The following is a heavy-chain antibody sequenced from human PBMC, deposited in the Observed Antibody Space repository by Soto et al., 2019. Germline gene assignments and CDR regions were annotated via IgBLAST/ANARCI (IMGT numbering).Heavy chain of an antibody. D-gene: IGHD3-22*01. CDR1: GGSISSGDYY. CDR3: AREAYYYDSSGYSRPTTLDP. J-gene: IGHJ5*02. V-gene: IGHV4-30-4*01. Sequence: TLSLTCTVSGGSISSGDYYWSWIRQPPGKGLEWIGYIYYSGSTYYNPSLKSRVTISVDTSKNPLSLKLSSVTAADTAVYYCAREAYYYDSSGYSRPTTLDPWGQGTLVTVSS. CDR2: IYYSGST.